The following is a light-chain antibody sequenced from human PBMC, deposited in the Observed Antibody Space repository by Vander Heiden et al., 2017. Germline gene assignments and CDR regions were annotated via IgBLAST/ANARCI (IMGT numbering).Light chain of an antibody. V-gene: IGKV1-39*01. CDR3: QLIDSTPLT. CDR2: AAS. Sequence: DIEMTQSPSSLAASVGDRGNITCRACQTSHSYLNWYQHKPRIAPKLLIYAASSLQSGLPSRFSGSGSETYFTLSVSWRLPKDFATYYSQLIDSTPLTFGPGTKVDIK. J-gene: IGKJ3*01. CDR1: QTSHSY.